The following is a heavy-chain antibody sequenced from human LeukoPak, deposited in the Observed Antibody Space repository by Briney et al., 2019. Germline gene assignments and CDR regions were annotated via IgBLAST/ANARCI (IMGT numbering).Heavy chain of an antibody. CDR2: ISTSSSYI. CDR1: GLTVSSNC. V-gene: IGHV3-21*01. Sequence: PGGSLRLSCAATGLTVSSNCMSWVRQAPGKGLEWVSSISTSSSYIYYADSVKGRFTISRDNARNSLYLQMNTLRAEDTAVYSCARGADGVSSNSRGWFDPWGQGTLVTVSS. D-gene: IGHD2-15*01. J-gene: IGHJ5*02. CDR3: ARGADGVSSNSRGWFDP.